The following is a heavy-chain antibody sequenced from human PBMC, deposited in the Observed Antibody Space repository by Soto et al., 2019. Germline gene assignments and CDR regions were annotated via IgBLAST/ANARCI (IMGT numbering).Heavy chain of an antibody. CDR2: ISYDGSNQ. Sequence: VHLVESGGGVVQPGKSLRLSCEASGFSFRSYGLHWVRQAPGKGLEWIGLISYDGSNQFYADSVRGRFTISRDNSNNTLYLQMTSLRVEDTAVYYCAKDLFSGGSYPNWFDPWGHGTLVTVSS. J-gene: IGHJ5*02. CDR1: GFSFRSYG. D-gene: IGHD1-26*01. V-gene: IGHV3-30*18. CDR3: AKDLFSGGSYPNWFDP.